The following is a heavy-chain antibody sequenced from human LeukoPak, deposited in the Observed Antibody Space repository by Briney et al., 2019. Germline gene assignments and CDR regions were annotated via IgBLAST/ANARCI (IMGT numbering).Heavy chain of an antibody. CDR3: ARGVGLHVYYFDY. CDR1: GGSISSGGYY. Sequence: PSQTLSLTCTVSGGSISSGGYYWSWIRQHPGKGLEWIGYIYYSGSTYYNPSLKSRVTISVDTSKNQFSLKLSSVTAADTAVYYCARGVGLHVYYFDYWGQGSLVAVSS. V-gene: IGHV4-31*03. D-gene: IGHD3-16*01. J-gene: IGHJ4*02. CDR2: IYYSGST.